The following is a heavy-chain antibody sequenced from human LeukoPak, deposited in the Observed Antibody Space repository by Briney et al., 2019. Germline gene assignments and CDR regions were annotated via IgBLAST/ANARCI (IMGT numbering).Heavy chain of an antibody. CDR1: GDSISSGTYY. Sequence: SETLSLTCTVSGDSISSGTYYWGCIRQPPGKGLERIGSIYYTGSTYYNPSLKSRVTISVDTSKNQFSLKLTSVTAADTAVYHCARHKEHLSWVDYWGQGTLVTVSS. CDR3: ARHKEHLSWVDY. V-gene: IGHV4-39*01. J-gene: IGHJ4*02. CDR2: IYYTGST. D-gene: IGHD6-13*01.